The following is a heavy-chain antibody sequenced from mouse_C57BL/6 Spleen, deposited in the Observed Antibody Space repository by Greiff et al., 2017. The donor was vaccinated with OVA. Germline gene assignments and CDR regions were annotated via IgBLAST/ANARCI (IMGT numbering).Heavy chain of an antibody. V-gene: IGHV5-17*01. D-gene: IGHD1-1*01. J-gene: IGHJ4*01. CDR2: ISSGSSTI. Sequence: EVMLVESGGGLVKPGGSLKLSCAASGFTFSDYGMHWVRQAPEKGLEWVAYISSGSSTIYYADTVKSRFTISRDNAKNTLFLQMTSLRSEDTAMYYCARGATVVAYYYAMDYWGQGTSVTVSS. CDR3: ARGATVVAYYYAMDY. CDR1: GFTFSDYG.